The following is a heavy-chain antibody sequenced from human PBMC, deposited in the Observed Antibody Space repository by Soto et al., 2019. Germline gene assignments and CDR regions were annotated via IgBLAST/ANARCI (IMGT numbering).Heavy chain of an antibody. CDR3: ARDGYYYDSSGYYSYIDY. Sequence: GGSLRLSCAASGFTFSSYSMNWVRQAPGKGLEWVSSISSSSSYIYYADSVKGRFTISRDNAKNSLYLQMNSLRAEDTAVYYCARDGYYYDSSGYYSYIDYWGQGTLVTVSS. D-gene: IGHD3-22*01. J-gene: IGHJ4*02. CDR2: ISSSSSYI. V-gene: IGHV3-21*01. CDR1: GFTFSSYS.